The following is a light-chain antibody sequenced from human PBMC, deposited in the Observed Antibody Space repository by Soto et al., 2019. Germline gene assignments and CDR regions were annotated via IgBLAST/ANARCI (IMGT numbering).Light chain of an antibody. CDR1: QSVTTS. CDR3: QQRSNWLIT. V-gene: IGKV3D-20*02. Sequence: EIVLTQSPDTLSLSPGERATLSCRASQSVTTSLAWYQQKTGQPPRLLISGASRRATGIPDRFSGSGSETDFTPTINRLEPEDFALYYCQQRSNWLITFGQGTRLEIK. J-gene: IGKJ5*01. CDR2: GAS.